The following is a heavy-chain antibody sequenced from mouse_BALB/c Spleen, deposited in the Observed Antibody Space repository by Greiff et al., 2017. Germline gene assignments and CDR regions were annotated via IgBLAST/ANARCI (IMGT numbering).Heavy chain of an antibody. Sequence: VQLQQSAAELARPGASVKMSCKASGYTFTSYTMHWVKQRPGQGLEWIGYINPSSGYTEYNQKFKDKTTLTADKSSSTAYMQLSSLTSEDSAVYYCARSSLTTVVRPYYAMDYWGQGTSVTVSS. V-gene: IGHV1-4*02. CDR3: ARSSLTTVVRPYYAMDY. CDR1: GYTFTSYT. CDR2: INPSSGYT. D-gene: IGHD1-1*01. J-gene: IGHJ4*01.